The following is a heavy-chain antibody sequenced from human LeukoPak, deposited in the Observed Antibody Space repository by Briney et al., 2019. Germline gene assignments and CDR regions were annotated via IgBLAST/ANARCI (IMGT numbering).Heavy chain of an antibody. CDR2: IYTSGST. Sequence: SETLSLTCTASGGSISSYYCSWIRQPAGKGLEMIGRIYTSGSTNYNPSLKSRVTMSVDTSKNQFSLKLSSVTAADTAVYYCARSPYYDFWSGYYERFDYWGQVTLVTVSS. CDR1: GGSISSYY. D-gene: IGHD3-3*01. V-gene: IGHV4-4*07. J-gene: IGHJ4*02. CDR3: ARSPYYDFWSGYYERFDY.